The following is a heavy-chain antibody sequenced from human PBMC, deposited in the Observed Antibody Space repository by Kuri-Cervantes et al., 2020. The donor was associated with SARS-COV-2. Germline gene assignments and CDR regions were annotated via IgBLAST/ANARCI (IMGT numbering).Heavy chain of an antibody. CDR3: ARGPGSYHIWYYFDY. Sequence: GSLRLSCAASGYSISSGYYWGWIRQPPGKGLEWIGSIYHSGSTYYNPSLKSRVTISVDTSKNQFSLKLSSVTAADTAVYYCARGPGSYHIWYYFDYWGQGTLVTVSS. D-gene: IGHD1-26*01. CDR1: GYSISSGYY. V-gene: IGHV4-38-2*01. J-gene: IGHJ4*02. CDR2: IYHSGST.